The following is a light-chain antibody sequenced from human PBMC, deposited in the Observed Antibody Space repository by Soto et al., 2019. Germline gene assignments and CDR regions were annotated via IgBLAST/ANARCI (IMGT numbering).Light chain of an antibody. J-gene: IGLJ3*02. V-gene: IGLV2-14*01. CDR1: NIDVGGYNY. CDR2: EVT. Sequence: QSGLTQPASVSGSPGQSITISCTGTNIDVGGYNYVSWYQQHPGKAPKLMIYEVTYRPSGVSNRFSGSKSGNTASLTISGLHAADEADYYCSSYTISSTLVVFGGGTKLTVL. CDR3: SSYTISSTLVV.